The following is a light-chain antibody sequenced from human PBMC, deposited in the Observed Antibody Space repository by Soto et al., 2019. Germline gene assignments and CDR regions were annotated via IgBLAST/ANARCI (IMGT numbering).Light chain of an antibody. V-gene: IGKV1-12*01. CDR3: QQAYSAPIT. CDR2: AAS. CDR1: QSISSW. J-gene: IGKJ5*01. Sequence: DIQMTQSPSTLSASVGDRVTIACRASQSISSWLAWYQQKPGKAPKLLIYAASSLQSGVPSRFSGSGSGTDFTLTISSLQPEDFASYFCQQAYSAPITFGQGTRLEIK.